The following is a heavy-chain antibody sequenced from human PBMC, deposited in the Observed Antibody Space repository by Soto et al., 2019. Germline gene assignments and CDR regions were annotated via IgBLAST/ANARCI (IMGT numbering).Heavy chain of an antibody. CDR3: ARDQEYYGSGSYYGGMDV. D-gene: IGHD3-10*01. CDR1: GYTFTSYD. V-gene: IGHV1-8*01. J-gene: IGHJ6*02. Sequence: ASVKVSCKASGYTFTSYDINWVRQATGQGLEWMGWLNPNSGNTGYAQKFQGRVTITRDTSASTAYMELSSLRSEDTAVYYCARDQEYYGSGSYYGGMDVWGQGTTVTVSS. CDR2: LNPNSGNT.